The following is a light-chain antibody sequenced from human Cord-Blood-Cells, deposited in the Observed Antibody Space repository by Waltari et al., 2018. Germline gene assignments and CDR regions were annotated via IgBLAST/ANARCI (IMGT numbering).Light chain of an antibody. J-gene: IGLJ2*01. CDR3: SSYTSSSTLV. Sequence: QSALTQPASVSGSPGQSITISCTGTSSDVGGYNYVSWYQQHPGKAPKLMIYDVSKRPTGVSNRVSGPKSGNTASLTISGLQAEDEADYYCSSYTSSSTLVFGGGTKLTVL. CDR2: DVS. CDR1: SSDVGGYNY. V-gene: IGLV2-14*01.